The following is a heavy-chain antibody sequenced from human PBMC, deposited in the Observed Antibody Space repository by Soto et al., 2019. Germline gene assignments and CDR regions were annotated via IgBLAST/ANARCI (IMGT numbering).Heavy chain of an antibody. J-gene: IGHJ5*02. V-gene: IGHV3-9*01. CDR1: GFTFDDYA. CDR2: ISWNSGSI. Sequence: EVQLVESGGGLVQPGRSLRLSCAASGFTFDDYAMHWVRQAPGKGLEWVSGISWNSGSIGDADSVKGRFTISRDNAKNSLYLQMNSLRAEDTALYYCAKGPYYGSGAMGWFDPWGQGTLVTVSS. D-gene: IGHD3-10*01. CDR3: AKGPYYGSGAMGWFDP.